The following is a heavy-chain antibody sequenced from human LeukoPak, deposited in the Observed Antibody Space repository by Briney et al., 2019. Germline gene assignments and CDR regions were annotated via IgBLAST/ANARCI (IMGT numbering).Heavy chain of an antibody. CDR2: INHSGST. V-gene: IGHV4-34*01. D-gene: IGHD6-6*01. CDR3: ARGRPIAARRYYFDY. J-gene: IGHJ4*02. CDR1: GGSFSGDY. Sequence: PSETLSLTCVVYGGSFSGDYWSWIRQPPGRGLEWIGEINHSGSTNYNPSLKSRVTISVDTSKNQFSLKLSSATAADTAVYYCARGRPIAARRYYFDYWGQGTLVTVSS.